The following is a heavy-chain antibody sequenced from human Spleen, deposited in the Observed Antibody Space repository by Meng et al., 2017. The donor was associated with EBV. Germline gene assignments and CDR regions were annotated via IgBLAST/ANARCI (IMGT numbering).Heavy chain of an antibody. D-gene: IGHD3-22*01. V-gene: IGHV4-61*01. CDR2: IYYSGST. CDR1: GGSVSSGTYY. Sequence: AQLEESGPGLGKPSDTLSLTCTCSGGSVSSGTYYWSWIRQPPGKGLEWIGYIYYSGSTHYNPSLKSRVTISVDTPKNQFSLRLSSVTAADTAVYYCARSPDYFDSSGYYRFDYWGQGTLVTVSS. J-gene: IGHJ4*02. CDR3: ARSPDYFDSSGYYRFDY.